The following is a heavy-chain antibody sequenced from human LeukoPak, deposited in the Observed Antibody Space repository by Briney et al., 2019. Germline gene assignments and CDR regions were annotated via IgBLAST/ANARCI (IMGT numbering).Heavy chain of an antibody. Sequence: ASVKVSCKASGYTFTGYYMHWVRQAPGQGLEWMGWINPNSGGTNYAQKFQGRVTMTRDTSISTAYMELSRLRSDGTAVYYCASWYSGSDGPVRHNDAFDIWGQGTMVTVSS. D-gene: IGHD1-26*01. CDR3: ASWYSGSDGPVRHNDAFDI. V-gene: IGHV1-2*02. CDR2: INPNSGGT. CDR1: GYTFTGYY. J-gene: IGHJ3*02.